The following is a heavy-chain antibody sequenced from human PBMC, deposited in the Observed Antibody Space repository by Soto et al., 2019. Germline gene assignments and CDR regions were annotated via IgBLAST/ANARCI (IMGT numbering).Heavy chain of an antibody. CDR1: GFTFGDHP. CDR3: TRGSLFFGQTAGDKTWLPVYFDY. D-gene: IGHD2-21*01. CDR2: IRTKPYGGTT. J-gene: IGHJ4*02. Sequence: GGSLRLSCTTSGFTFGDHPMSWFRQAPGKGLEWVGFIRTKPYGGTTEYAASVKGRFTISRDDSKSIAYLQMNSLKTEDSAVYFCTRGSLFFGQTAGDKTWLPVYFDYWGQGAVGTVSS. V-gene: IGHV3-49*03.